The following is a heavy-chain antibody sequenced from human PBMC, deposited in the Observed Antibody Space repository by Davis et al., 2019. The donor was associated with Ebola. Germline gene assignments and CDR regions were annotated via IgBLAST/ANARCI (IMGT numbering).Heavy chain of an antibody. Sequence: ASVKVSCKVSGYAFSNYGISWVRQAPGQGLEWMGWISGYDGHTNYAQNLQDRLTLTTDASTSTAYMELRGLASDDTAVYYCARDSGDMSYWGQGTLVTVSS. D-gene: IGHD2-21*01. V-gene: IGHV1-18*01. CDR2: ISGYDGHT. CDR1: GYAFSNYG. J-gene: IGHJ4*02. CDR3: ARDSGDMSY.